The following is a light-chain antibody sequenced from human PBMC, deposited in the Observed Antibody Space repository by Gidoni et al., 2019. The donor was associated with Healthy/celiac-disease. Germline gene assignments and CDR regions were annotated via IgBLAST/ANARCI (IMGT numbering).Light chain of an antibody. CDR3: QQYYNTPRT. CDR2: WAS. J-gene: IGKJ1*01. CDR1: QSVLYSSNNKNY. Sequence: DIVMTQSPDSLAVSLGERATINCKSSQSVLYSSNNKNYLAWYQQKPGQPPKLLIYWASTRESGVPDRFSGSGSGTDFTLTISSLQAEDVAVYYCQQYYNTPRTVXQXTKVEIK. V-gene: IGKV4-1*01.